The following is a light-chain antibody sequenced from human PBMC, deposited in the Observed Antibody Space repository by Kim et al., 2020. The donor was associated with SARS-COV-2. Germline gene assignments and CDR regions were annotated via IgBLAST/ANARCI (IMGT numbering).Light chain of an antibody. Sequence: GQSGTISCTGTSRDVGGYNYVSWYQQHPGKAPKLIIYEVSKRPSGVPDRFSGSKSGNTASLTVSGLQAEDEADYYCSSYAGSNNWVFGGGTQLTVL. CDR3: SSYAGSNNWV. CDR1: SRDVGGYNY. V-gene: IGLV2-8*01. CDR2: EVS. J-gene: IGLJ2*01.